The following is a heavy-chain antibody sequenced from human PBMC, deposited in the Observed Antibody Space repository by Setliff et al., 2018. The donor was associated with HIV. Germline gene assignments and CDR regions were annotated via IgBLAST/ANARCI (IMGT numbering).Heavy chain of an antibody. CDR1: GFSVSSNY. Sequence: LRLSCAASGFSVSSNYMSWVRQAPGKGLEWVSVINRGGNTYYADSVKGRFTISRDNSNNTVYLQMNSLTSEDTAVYSCARDGRQDSRSTYLGAFDIWGQGTMVTVSS. V-gene: IGHV3-66*02. CDR3: ARDGRQDSRSTYLGAFDI. D-gene: IGHD3-22*01. CDR2: INRGGNT. J-gene: IGHJ3*02.